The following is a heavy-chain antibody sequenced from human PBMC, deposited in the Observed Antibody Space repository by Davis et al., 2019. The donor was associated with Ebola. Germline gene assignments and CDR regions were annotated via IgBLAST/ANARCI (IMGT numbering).Heavy chain of an antibody. V-gene: IGHV1-46*01. CDR2: INCSGGAK. D-gene: IGHD2-21*01. CDR1: GYTFTGYW. J-gene: IGHJ5*01. CDR3: ARAPGCAGGDCAGYNWFDS. Sequence: ASVKVSCKASGYTFTGYWMHWVRQAPGQGLEWMGIINCSGGAKTYAQKFQGRVTMTRDTSTNTVNMELSSLTSEDTAVYYCARAPGCAGGDCAGYNWFDSWGQGTLVTVSS.